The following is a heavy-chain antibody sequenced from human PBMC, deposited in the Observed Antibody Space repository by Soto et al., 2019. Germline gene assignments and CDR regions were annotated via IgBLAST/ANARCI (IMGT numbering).Heavy chain of an antibody. CDR3: AKDDGHNWFDP. J-gene: IGHJ5*02. Sequence: GGSLRLSCAASGFTFSSYGMHWVRQAPGKGLEWVAVISYDGSNKYYADSVKGRFTISRDNSKNTLYLQMNSLRAEDTAVYYCAKDDGHNWFDPWGQGTLVTVSS. CDR2: ISYDGSNK. CDR1: GFTFSSYG. V-gene: IGHV3-30*18.